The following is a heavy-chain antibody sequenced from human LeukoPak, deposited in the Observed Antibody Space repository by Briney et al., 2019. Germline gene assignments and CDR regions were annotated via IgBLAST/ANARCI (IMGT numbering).Heavy chain of an antibody. V-gene: IGHV3-23*01. J-gene: IGHJ4*02. D-gene: IGHD3-10*01. Sequence: PGGSLRLSCAASGFTFSSYAMSWVRQAPGKGLEWVSAISGSGGSTYYADSVKGRFTISRDNSKNTLYLQMNSLRAEDTAVYYCAKASILWFGELGYFDYWGQGTLVTVSS. CDR1: GFTFSSYA. CDR2: ISGSGGST. CDR3: AKASILWFGELGYFDY.